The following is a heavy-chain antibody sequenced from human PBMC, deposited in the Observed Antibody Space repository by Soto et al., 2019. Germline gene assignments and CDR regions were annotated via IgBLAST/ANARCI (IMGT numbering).Heavy chain of an antibody. D-gene: IGHD5-18*01. CDR2: ISSSSSYI. J-gene: IGHJ4*02. CDR3: ARDQPGYSYGYGLGY. V-gene: IGHV3-21*01. CDR1: GFTFSSYS. Sequence: EVQLVESGGGLVKPGGSLRLSCAASGFTFSSYSMNWVRQAPGKGLEWVSSISSSSSYIYYADSVKGRFTISRDNAKNSLYLQMNSLRAEVTAVYYCARDQPGYSYGYGLGYCGQGTLVTVSS.